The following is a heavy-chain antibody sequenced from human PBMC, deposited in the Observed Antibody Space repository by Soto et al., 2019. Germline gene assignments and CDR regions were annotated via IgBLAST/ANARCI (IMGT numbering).Heavy chain of an antibody. CDR3: ARYCTNGVCPASDAFDI. V-gene: IGHV3-48*03. J-gene: IGHJ3*02. D-gene: IGHD2-8*01. CDR1: GFTFSSYE. CDR2: ISSSGSTI. Sequence: EVQLVESGGGLVQPGGSLRLSCAASGFTFSSYEMNWVRQAPGKGLEWVSYISSSGSTIYYADSVKGRFTISRDDAKNSLYLQMNRLRGEDTAVYYCARYCTNGVCPASDAFDIWGQGTMVTVSS.